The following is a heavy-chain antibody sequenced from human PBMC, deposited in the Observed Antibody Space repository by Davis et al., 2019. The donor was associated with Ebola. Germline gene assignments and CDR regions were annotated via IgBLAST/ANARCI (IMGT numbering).Heavy chain of an antibody. CDR3: AKKEGRIFFSGFDY. J-gene: IGHJ4*02. V-gene: IGHV3-23*01. CDR1: GGSFSGYY. CDR2: ISGSGGST. D-gene: IGHD2-15*01. Sequence: GGSLRLSCAVYGGSFSGYYWSWIRQPPGKGLEWVSAISGSGGSTYYADSVKGRFTISRDNSKNTLYLQMNSLRAEDTAVYYCAKKEGRIFFSGFDYWGQGTLVTVSS.